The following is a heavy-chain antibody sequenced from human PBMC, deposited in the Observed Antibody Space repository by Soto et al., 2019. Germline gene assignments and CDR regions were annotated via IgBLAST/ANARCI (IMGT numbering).Heavy chain of an antibody. CDR3: AREGVAPYYYYGMDV. Sequence: GESLKISCKGSGYSFTSYWIGWVRQVPGKGLEWMGWISAYNCDTNYAQTFQGRVTMTTDTSTSTVHIEVRSLRSDDTAVYYCAREGVAPYYYYGMDVWGQGTPVTVSS. CDR1: GYSFTSYW. V-gene: IGHV1-18*04. J-gene: IGHJ6*02. D-gene: IGHD5-12*01. CDR2: ISAYNCDT.